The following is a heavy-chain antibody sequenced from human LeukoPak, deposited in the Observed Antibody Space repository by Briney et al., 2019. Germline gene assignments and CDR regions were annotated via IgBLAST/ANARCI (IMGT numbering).Heavy chain of an antibody. D-gene: IGHD2-15*01. CDR2: IYYSGST. V-gene: IGHV4-4*02. Sequence: SGTLSLTCAVSGGSISSSNWWRWVRQPPGKGLEWIGYIYYSGSTYYNPSLKSRVTISVDTSKNQFSLQLTSVTAADTAVYYCAREGGYCGGDSCYSIDFWGQGTMVTVSS. J-gene: IGHJ3*01. CDR1: GGSISSSNW. CDR3: AREGGYCGGDSCYSIDF.